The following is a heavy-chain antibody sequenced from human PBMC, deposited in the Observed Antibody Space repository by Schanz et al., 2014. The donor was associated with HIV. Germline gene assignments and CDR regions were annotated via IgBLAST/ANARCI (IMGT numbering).Heavy chain of an antibody. V-gene: IGHV3-30*18. CDR1: GFTFSSYG. D-gene: IGHD3-10*01. Sequence: QVQLVESGGGVVQPGRSLRLSCAASGFTFSSYGMHWVRQAPGKGLEWGATISYDGGNKYYTDSVKGRFTISRDTSKKKLYLQMNSLRAEDTAVYYCAKGSSLWSFYYDMDVWGQGTTVTVSS. CDR3: AKGSSLWSFYYDMDV. CDR2: ISYDGGNK. J-gene: IGHJ6*02.